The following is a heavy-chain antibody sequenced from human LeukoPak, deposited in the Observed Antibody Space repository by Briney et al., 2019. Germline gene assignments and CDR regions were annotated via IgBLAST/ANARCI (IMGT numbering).Heavy chain of an antibody. CDR3: AKDLRSGPDGR. V-gene: IGHV3-23*01. J-gene: IGHJ4*02. D-gene: IGHD6-19*01. Sequence: GGSLRLSCVASGLSFSNYAMSWVRQAPGKGLEWVSTISSGAEYTYYADSVKGRFTISRDNSKNMLYLQMNSLRAEDTAVYYCAKDLRSGPDGRWGQGTLVTVSS. CDR1: GLSFSNYA. CDR2: ISSGAEYT.